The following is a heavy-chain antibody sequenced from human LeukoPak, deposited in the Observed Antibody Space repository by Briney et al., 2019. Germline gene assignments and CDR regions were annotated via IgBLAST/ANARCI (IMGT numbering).Heavy chain of an antibody. V-gene: IGHV4-34*01. Sequence: SETLSLTCAVYGGSFSGYYWSWIRQPTGKGLEWIGEINHSGSTNYNPSLKSRVTISVDTSKNQFSLKLSSVTAADTAVYYCARRRLFVVVPAAISSGMDVWGQGTTVTVSS. J-gene: IGHJ6*02. CDR3: ARRRLFVVVPAAISSGMDV. CDR1: GGSFSGYY. D-gene: IGHD2-2*02. CDR2: INHSGST.